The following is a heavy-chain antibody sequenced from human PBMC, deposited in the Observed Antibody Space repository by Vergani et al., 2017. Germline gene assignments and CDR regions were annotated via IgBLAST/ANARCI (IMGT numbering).Heavy chain of an antibody. CDR1: GFTFGDYA. V-gene: IGHV3-9*01. D-gene: IGHD3-16*01. CDR2: ISWNSGSI. Sequence: EVQLVESGGGLVQPGRSLRLSCAASGFTFGDYAMHWVRQAQGKGLEWVSGISWNSGSIGYADSVKGRFTISRDNAKNSLYLQMNSLRAEDTALYYCAKDTRSTVWGWFDPWGQGTLVTVSS. CDR3: AKDTRSTVWGWFDP. J-gene: IGHJ5*02.